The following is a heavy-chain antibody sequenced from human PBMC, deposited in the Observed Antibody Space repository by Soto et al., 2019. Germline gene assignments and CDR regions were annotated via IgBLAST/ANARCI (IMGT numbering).Heavy chain of an antibody. CDR3: ARQVVATDNWFDP. Sequence: PSETLSLTCTVSGGSISSGGYYWSWIRQHPGKGLEWIGYIYYSGSTYYNPSLKSRVTISVDTSKSQFSLKLSSVTAADTAVYYCARQVVATDNWFDPWGQGTLVTVSS. CDR2: IYYSGST. J-gene: IGHJ5*02. CDR1: GGSISSGGYY. V-gene: IGHV4-31*03. D-gene: IGHD2-15*01.